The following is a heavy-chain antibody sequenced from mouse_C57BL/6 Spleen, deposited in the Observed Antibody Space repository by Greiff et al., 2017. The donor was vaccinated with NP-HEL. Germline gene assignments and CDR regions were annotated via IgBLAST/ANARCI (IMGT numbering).Heavy chain of an antibody. J-gene: IGHJ3*01. Sequence: VQLKQSGPELVKPGASVKISCKASGYAFSSSWMNWVKQRPGKGLEWIGRIYPGDGDTNYNGKFKGKATLTADKSSSTAYMQLSSLTSEDSAVYFCARGVLEGFAYWGQGTLVTVSA. V-gene: IGHV1-82*01. CDR2: IYPGDGDT. CDR3: ARGVLEGFAY. CDR1: GYAFSSSW.